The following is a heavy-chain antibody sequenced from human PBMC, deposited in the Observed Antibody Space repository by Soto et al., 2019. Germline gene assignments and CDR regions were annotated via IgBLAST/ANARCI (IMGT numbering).Heavy chain of an antibody. CDR2: INPSGGSA. J-gene: IGHJ4*02. D-gene: IGHD2-15*01. V-gene: IGHV1-46*01. CDR1: GYTFTSYY. CDR3: ARDRTSGGLFDY. Sequence: QVQLVQSGAEVKKPGASVKVSCKASGYTFTSYYMHWVRQAPGQGLEWMGIINPSGGSANYAQKFHGRVTMTRDTSTSTVYMELSSLRSDDTAVYYCARDRTSGGLFDYWGQGTLVTVSS.